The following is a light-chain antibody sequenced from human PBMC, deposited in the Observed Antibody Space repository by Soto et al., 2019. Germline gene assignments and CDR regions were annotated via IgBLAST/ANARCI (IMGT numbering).Light chain of an antibody. V-gene: IGKV3-15*01. CDR3: QQYNDWPLT. J-gene: IGKJ1*01. CDR1: QSVGKN. CDR2: GAF. Sequence: VMARAPATLSVSPGEGATLSCRASQSVGKNLAWYQQKPGQAPSLLIYGAFTRATGIPTRFSGTGSGTEFTLTISSLQSEDFALYYCQQYNDWPLTFGQGTKVDI.